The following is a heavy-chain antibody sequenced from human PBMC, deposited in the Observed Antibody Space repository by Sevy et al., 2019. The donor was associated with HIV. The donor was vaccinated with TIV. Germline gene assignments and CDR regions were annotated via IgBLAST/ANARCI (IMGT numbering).Heavy chain of an antibody. CDR1: GFNFNIYS. Sequence: GGSLRLSCVASGFNFNIYSMSWVRQAPGKRLEWVSTLSFGCGRINHADSVQGRFTMSRDDSKKTVYLEMNSLRPEDTAVYYCAREGFTKPHYYWGQGTLVTVSS. CDR3: AREGFTKPHYY. CDR2: LSFGCGRI. V-gene: IGHV3-23*01. J-gene: IGHJ4*02. D-gene: IGHD2-8*01.